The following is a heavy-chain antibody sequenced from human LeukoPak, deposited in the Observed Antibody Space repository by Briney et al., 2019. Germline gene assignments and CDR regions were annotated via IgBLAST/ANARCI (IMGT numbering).Heavy chain of an antibody. CDR3: ARDEGATEFDY. D-gene: IGHD1-26*01. CDR2: INSDGSST. J-gene: IGHJ4*02. CDR1: GFTFSSYW. V-gene: IGHV3-74*01. Sequence: GGSLRLSCGASGFTFSSYWMHWVRQAPGKGLVWVSRINSDGSSTSYADSVKGRFTISRDNAKNTLYLQMNSLRAEDTAVYYCARDEGATEFDYWGQGTLVTVSS.